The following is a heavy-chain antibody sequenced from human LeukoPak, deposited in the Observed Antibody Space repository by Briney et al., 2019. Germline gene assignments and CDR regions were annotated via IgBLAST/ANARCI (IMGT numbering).Heavy chain of an antibody. J-gene: IGHJ3*02. D-gene: IGHD5-24*01. Sequence: GGSLRLSCAASGLTFSSYGMSWVRRAPGKGLEWVSYIGSSGGSRYYADSVKGRFTSSRDNAKNSLYLQMNSLRVEDTAVYYCAREDGDAFDIWGQGTMVSVSS. CDR3: AREDGDAFDI. V-gene: IGHV3-48*03. CDR1: GLTFSSYG. CDR2: IGSSGGSR.